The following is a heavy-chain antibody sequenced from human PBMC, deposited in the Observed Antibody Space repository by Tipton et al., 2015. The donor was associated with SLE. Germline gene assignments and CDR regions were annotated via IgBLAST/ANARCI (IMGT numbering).Heavy chain of an antibody. CDR1: GGSITSGSYY. Sequence: TLSLTCTVSGGSITSGSYYWSWIRQPAGKGLEWIGLIYTSGSTNYNPSLKSRVNILVDTSKNQFSLKLSSVTAADTAVYYCARGRGWLDYWGQGTQVTVSS. D-gene: IGHD6-19*01. CDR2: IYTSGST. J-gene: IGHJ4*02. V-gene: IGHV4-61*02. CDR3: ARGRGWLDY.